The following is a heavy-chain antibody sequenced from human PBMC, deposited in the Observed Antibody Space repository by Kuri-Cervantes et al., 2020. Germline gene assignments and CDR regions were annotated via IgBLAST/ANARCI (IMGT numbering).Heavy chain of an antibody. Sequence: GGSLKITRAASGFNFSSYAMSWVRQAPGKGLEWDSAISGSGGSTYYVDSVKGRFTISRDNSKNTLYLQMNSLRAEDTAVYYCAKFSTYCGGDCFLLSGEIDFWRQGTLVTV. V-gene: IGHV3-23*01. CDR3: AKFSTYCGGDCFLLSGEIDF. J-gene: IGHJ4*02. CDR1: GFNFSSYA. CDR2: ISGSGGST. D-gene: IGHD2-21*02.